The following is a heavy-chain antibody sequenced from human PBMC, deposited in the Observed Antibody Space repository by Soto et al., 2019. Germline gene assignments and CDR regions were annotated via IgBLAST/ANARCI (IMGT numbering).Heavy chain of an antibody. CDR2: INAGNGNT. Sequence: QVQLVQSGAEEKKPGASVKVSCKASGYTFTSYAMHWVRQAPGQRLEWMGWINAGNGNTKYSQKFQGRVTITRDTSASTAYMEMSSLRSEDTAVYYCAGSIVVVTAPDYWGPGTLVTVSS. D-gene: IGHD2-21*02. CDR3: AGSIVVVTAPDY. CDR1: GYTFTSYA. J-gene: IGHJ4*02. V-gene: IGHV1-3*05.